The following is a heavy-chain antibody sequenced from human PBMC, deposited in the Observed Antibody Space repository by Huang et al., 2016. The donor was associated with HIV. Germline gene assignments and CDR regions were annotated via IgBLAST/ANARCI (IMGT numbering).Heavy chain of an antibody. J-gene: IGHJ6*03. CDR1: GFSFSVYW. D-gene: IGHD3-16*01. Sequence: EEQLVESGGGLVQPGGSMSLACAACGFSFSVYWMKWVRQPRGKGLGWVSNINQDGSVKYFLDSVKGRFTISRDNAKNSLYLQMNSLRVEDTSIYYGARVIWGGWTASTGRSNGYYMDVWGQGTTVIVSS. CDR3: ARVIWGGWTASTGRSNGYYMDV. V-gene: IGHV3-7*01. CDR2: INQDGSVK.